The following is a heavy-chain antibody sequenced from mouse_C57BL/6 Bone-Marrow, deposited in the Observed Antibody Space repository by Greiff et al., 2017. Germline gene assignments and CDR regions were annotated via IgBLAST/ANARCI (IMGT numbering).Heavy chain of an antibody. CDR1: GFTFSDYG. D-gene: IGHD2-4*01. CDR3: ARGLRRYAMDY. J-gene: IGHJ4*01. Sequence: DVKLVESGGGLVKPGGSLKLSCAASGFTFSDYGMHWVRQAPEKGLEWVAYISSGSSTIYYADTVKGRFTISRDNAKTTLFLQMTSLRSEDTAMYYCARGLRRYAMDYWGQGTSVTVSS. CDR2: ISSGSSTI. V-gene: IGHV5-17*01.